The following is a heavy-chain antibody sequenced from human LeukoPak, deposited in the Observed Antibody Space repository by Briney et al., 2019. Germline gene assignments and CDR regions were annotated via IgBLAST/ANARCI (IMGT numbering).Heavy chain of an antibody. CDR1: ADSFSSHY. J-gene: IGHJ3*02. CDR3: ARDLVTVTKGFDI. CDR2: ISYIGTT. Sequence: SETLSLTCAVSADSFSSHYWTWIRQPPGKGLEWIGYISYIGTTNYNPSLRSRVTISIDTSKNQFSLKLSSVTAADTAVYYCARDLVTVTKGFDIWGQGTMVSVSS. V-gene: IGHV4-59*11. D-gene: IGHD4-17*01.